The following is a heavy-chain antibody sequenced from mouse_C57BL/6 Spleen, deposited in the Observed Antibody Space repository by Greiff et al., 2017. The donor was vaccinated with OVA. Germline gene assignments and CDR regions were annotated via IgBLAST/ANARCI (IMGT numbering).Heavy chain of an antibody. D-gene: IGHD1-1*01. CDR1: GFTFSSYG. Sequence: EVKLMESGGDLVKPGGSLKLSCAASGFTFSSYGMSWVRQTPDQRLEWVATISSGGSYTYYPDSVKGRFTIARDNAKNTLYLQMSSLKSEDTAMYYCARLYYYGSSDWYFEVWGTGTTVTVSS. V-gene: IGHV5-6*01. CDR2: ISSGGSYT. J-gene: IGHJ1*03. CDR3: ARLYYYGSSDWYFEV.